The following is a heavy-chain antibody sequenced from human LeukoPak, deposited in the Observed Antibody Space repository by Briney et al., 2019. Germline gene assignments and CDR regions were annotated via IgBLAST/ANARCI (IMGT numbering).Heavy chain of an antibody. CDR2: MSGSGGST. CDR3: AKRVSNYFDS. Sequence: GGSLRLSCAASGFTFSGFAMSWVRQAPGKGLEWVSGMSGSGGSTYYADSVKGRFTISRDISKNTLYLQMNNLRAEDTAVYYCAKRVSNYFDSWGQGTLVTVSS. CDR1: GFTFSGFA. J-gene: IGHJ4*02. V-gene: IGHV3-23*01. D-gene: IGHD6-13*01.